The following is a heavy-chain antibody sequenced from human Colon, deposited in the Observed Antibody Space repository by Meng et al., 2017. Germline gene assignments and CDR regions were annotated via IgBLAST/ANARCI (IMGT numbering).Heavy chain of an antibody. CDR3: ARYFYDSRGVTWFDP. CDR2: FYFSGNT. V-gene: IGHV4-31*03. CDR1: GGSISSGDYY. Sequence: QVQLHESGPGLVTPSQTLSLTCTVSGGSISSGDYYWSWSRQHPGKGLEWIGYFYFSGNTYYNPSLKSRVSISVDTSKNRFSLNLSSVTAADTAVYYCARYFYDSRGVTWFDPWGQGTLVTVSS. J-gene: IGHJ5*02. D-gene: IGHD3-22*01.